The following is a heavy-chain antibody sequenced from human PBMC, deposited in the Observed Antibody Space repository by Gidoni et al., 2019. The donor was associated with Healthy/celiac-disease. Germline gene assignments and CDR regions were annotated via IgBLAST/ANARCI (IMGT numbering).Heavy chain of an antibody. CDR3: ASRDRDSSWGAFDI. J-gene: IGHJ3*02. Sequence: QVQLQQWCAGLLQPSETLSLTCAVYGGSFSGYYWSWTRQPPGKGLEWIGEINHSGSTNYNPSLKSRVTISVDTSKNQFSLKLSSVTAADTAVYYCASRDRDSSWGAFDIWGQGTMVTVSS. CDR2: INHSGST. D-gene: IGHD6-13*01. V-gene: IGHV4-34*01. CDR1: GGSFSGYY.